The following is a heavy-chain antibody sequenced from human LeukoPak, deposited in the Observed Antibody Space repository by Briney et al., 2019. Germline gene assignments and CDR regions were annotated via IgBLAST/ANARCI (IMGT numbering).Heavy chain of an antibody. CDR3: AADSRFYYYYYGMDV. Sequence: SVKVSCKASGFTFTSSAVQWVRQARGQRLEWIGWIDVGSGNTNYAQKFQERVTITRDMSTSTAYMELSSLRSEDTAVYYCAADSRFYYYYYGMDVWGQGTTVSVSS. CDR2: IDVGSGNT. J-gene: IGHJ6*01. D-gene: IGHD3-3*01. CDR1: GFTFTSSA. V-gene: IGHV1-58*01.